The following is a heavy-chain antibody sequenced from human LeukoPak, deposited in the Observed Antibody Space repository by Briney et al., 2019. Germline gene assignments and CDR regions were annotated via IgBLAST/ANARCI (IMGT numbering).Heavy chain of an antibody. Sequence: SETLSLTCTVSGGSISSGDYYWSWIRQPPGKGLEWIGYIYHSGSTYYNPSLKSRVTISVDTSKNQFSLKLSSVTAADTAVYYCARGVVPAAIPDYWGQGTLVTVSS. D-gene: IGHD2-2*02. CDR2: IYHSGST. V-gene: IGHV4-30-4*08. CDR1: GGSISSGDYY. CDR3: ARGVVPAAIPDY. J-gene: IGHJ4*02.